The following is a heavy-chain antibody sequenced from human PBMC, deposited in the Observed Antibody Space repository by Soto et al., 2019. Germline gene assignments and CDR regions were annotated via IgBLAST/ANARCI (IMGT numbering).Heavy chain of an antibody. V-gene: IGHV3-7*01. CDR1: GFTFSSYW. J-gene: IGHJ4*02. CDR3: ARVPTIQLLDY. D-gene: IGHD5-18*01. Sequence: GGSLRLSCAASGFTFSSYWMSWVRQAPGKGLEWVANIKQDGSEKYYVDSVKGRFTISRGNAKNSLYLQMNSLRAEDTAVYYCARVPTIQLLDYWGQGTLVTVSS. CDR2: IKQDGSEK.